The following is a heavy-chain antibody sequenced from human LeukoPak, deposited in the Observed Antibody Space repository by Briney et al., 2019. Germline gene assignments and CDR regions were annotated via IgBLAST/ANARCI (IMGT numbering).Heavy chain of an antibody. V-gene: IGHV1-8*02. CDR2: MNPNSGNT. Sequence: GASVTVSCKASGYTFTSYDINWVRQATGQGLEWMGWMNPNSGNTGYAQKFQGRVTMTRNTSISTAYMELSSLRSEDTAVYYCGRAAYYDSSGYPYAFDIWGQGTMVTVSS. CDR3: GRAAYYDSSGYPYAFDI. J-gene: IGHJ3*02. CDR1: GYTFTSYD. D-gene: IGHD3-22*01.